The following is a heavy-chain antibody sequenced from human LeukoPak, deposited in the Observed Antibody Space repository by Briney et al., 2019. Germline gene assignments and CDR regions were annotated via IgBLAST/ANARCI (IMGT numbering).Heavy chain of an antibody. J-gene: IGHJ4*02. CDR1: GFTFSSYG. Sequence: GGSLRLSCAASGFTFSSYGMHWVRQAPGKGLEWVAFIRYDGSNKYYADSVKGRFTISRDNSKNTLYLQMNSLRAEDTAVYYCARDGGIGSPFDYWGQGTLVTVSS. CDR2: IRYDGSNK. V-gene: IGHV3-30*02. D-gene: IGHD2-15*01. CDR3: ARDGGIGSPFDY.